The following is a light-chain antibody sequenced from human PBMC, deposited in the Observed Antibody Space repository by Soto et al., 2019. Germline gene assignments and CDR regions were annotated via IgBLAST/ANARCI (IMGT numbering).Light chain of an antibody. CDR3: QQYQSSWT. CDR2: DAS. Sequence: DIQMTQSPSTLSASVGDRVIITCRASQSISGWLAWYQQKPGKVPNLLIYDASNLESGVPSRFSGSGSGTEFTLTISSLQPDDFATYYCQQYQSSWTFGQGTKV. V-gene: IGKV1-5*01. J-gene: IGKJ1*01. CDR1: QSISGW.